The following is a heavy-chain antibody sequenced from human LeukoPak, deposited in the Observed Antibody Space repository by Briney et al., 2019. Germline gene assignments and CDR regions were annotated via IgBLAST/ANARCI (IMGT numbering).Heavy chain of an antibody. CDR1: GYTFTGYN. V-gene: IGHV1-2*02. CDR2: INPNSGGT. CDR3: ARHPINWNYRNWFDP. D-gene: IGHD1-7*01. Sequence: ASVKVSCKASGYTFTGYNMHWVRQAPGQGLQWMGWINPNSGGTNYAQKFQGRVTMTRDTSISTAYMELSRLRSDDTAVYYCARHPINWNYRNWFDPWGQGTLVTVSS. J-gene: IGHJ5*02.